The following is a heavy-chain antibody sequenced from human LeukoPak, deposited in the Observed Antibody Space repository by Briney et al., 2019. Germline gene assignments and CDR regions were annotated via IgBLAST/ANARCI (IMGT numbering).Heavy chain of an antibody. Sequence: GASVKVSCKASGYTFTSYDINWVRQAPGQGPEWMGVISPSGGSTTYAQKFQGRVTMTRDMSTSTVYMELSSLRSEDTAVYYCVGGMGKYNWFDPWGQGTLVTVSS. CDR1: GYTFTSYD. CDR2: ISPSGGST. J-gene: IGHJ5*02. CDR3: VGGMGKYNWFDP. V-gene: IGHV1-46*01. D-gene: IGHD1-26*01.